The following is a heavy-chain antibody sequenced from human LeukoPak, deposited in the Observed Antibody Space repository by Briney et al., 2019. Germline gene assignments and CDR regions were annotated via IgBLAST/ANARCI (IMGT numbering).Heavy chain of an antibody. CDR1: GFTFSSYA. CDR3: GKEVGYSGYDSIDY. J-gene: IGHJ4*02. D-gene: IGHD5-12*01. CDR2: ISYDGSNK. V-gene: IGHV3-30-3*01. Sequence: TGGSLRLSCAASGFTFSSYAMHWVRQAPGKGLEWVTVISYDGSNKWYADSVKGRFTISRDNSKNTLYLQMNSLRAEDTAVYYCGKEVGYSGYDSIDYWGQGTLVTVSS.